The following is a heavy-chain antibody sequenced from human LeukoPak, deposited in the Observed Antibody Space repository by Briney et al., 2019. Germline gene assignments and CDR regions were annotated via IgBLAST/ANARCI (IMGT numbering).Heavy chain of an antibody. CDR1: GFTFSSYG. D-gene: IGHD6-6*01. CDR2: ISYDGSNK. J-gene: IGHJ4*02. CDR3: ARDSSSYYFDY. V-gene: IGHV3-30*03. Sequence: TGGSLRLSCAASGFTFSSYGMHWVRQAPGKELEWVAVISYDGSNKYYADSVKGRFTISRDNSKNTLYLQMNSLRAEDTAVYYCARDSSSYYFDYWGQGTLVTVSS.